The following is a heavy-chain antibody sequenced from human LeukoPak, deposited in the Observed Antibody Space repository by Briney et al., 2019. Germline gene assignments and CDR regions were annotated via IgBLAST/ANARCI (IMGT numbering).Heavy chain of an antibody. CDR3: ARGGQDYYDSSGYYLV. J-gene: IGHJ3*01. CDR2: IYYSGST. D-gene: IGHD3-22*01. CDR1: GGSISTYY. V-gene: IGHV4-59*01. Sequence: SETLSLTCTVSGGSISTYYWSWIRQPPGKGLEWIGYIYYSGSTNYNPSLKSRVTISVDTSKNQFSLKLSSVTAADTAVYYCARGGQDYYDSSGYYLVWGQGTMVTVSS.